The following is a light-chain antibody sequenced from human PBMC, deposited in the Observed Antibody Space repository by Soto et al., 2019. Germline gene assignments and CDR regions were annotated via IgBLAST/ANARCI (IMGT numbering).Light chain of an antibody. CDR2: DAY. J-gene: IGKJ2*02. Sequence: VLTQSPDTLSLSPGATATLSCRASQSVDRYVAWYQQKRGQAPRLLIYDAYTRATGVAARFAGSGSATDNSLTTTSLALDGFAVYDCQQRAKWSSTFGTGTKVE. CDR1: QSVDRY. V-gene: IGKV3-11*01. CDR3: QQRAKWSST.